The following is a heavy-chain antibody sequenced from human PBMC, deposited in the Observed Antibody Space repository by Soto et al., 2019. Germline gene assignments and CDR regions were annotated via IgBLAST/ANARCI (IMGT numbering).Heavy chain of an antibody. CDR1: GANFTTYT. D-gene: IGHD6-19*01. Sequence: QVQLLQSGAEMKKPGSSVRVSCKPSGANFTTYTITWVRQAPGQGLEWMGGIIPIYGAASYAQKFQDRVSITADGSTNTVYMELSSLTSEDTALYYCAARVSVAGPAIDYWGQGTRVTVSS. CDR2: IIPIYGAA. J-gene: IGHJ4*02. V-gene: IGHV1-69*01. CDR3: AARVSVAGPAIDY.